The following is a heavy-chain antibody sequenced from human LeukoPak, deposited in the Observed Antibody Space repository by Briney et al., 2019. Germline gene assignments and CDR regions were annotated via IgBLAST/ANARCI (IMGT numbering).Heavy chain of an antibody. Sequence: GGSLRLSCAASGFTFSSYEMNWVRQAPGKGLEWVSYITSSGSTIYYADSVKGRFTISRDNAQNSLYLQMNSLRAEDTAVYYSARARFCLYWGQGTLVTVSS. CDR1: GFTFSSYE. J-gene: IGHJ4*02. CDR3: ARARFCLY. V-gene: IGHV3-48*03. CDR2: ITSSGSTI. D-gene: IGHD3-16*01.